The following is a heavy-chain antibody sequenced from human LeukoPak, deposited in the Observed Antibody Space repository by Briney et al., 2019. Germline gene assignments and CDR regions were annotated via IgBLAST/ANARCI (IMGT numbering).Heavy chain of an antibody. CDR2: INPSGST. Sequence: PSETLSLTCAVYGGSFSDYYWSWIRQPPGKGLEWIGEINPSGSTNYNPSLKSRVTISVDTSKNQFSLKLSSVTAADTAVYYCARRGGVSGWYGIKGAFDIWGQGTMVTVSS. CDR1: GGSFSDYY. J-gene: IGHJ3*02. D-gene: IGHD6-19*01. V-gene: IGHV4-34*01. CDR3: ARRGGVSGWYGIKGAFDI.